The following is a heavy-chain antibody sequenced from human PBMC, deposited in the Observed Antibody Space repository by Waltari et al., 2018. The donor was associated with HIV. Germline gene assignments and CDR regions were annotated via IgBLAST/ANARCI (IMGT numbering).Heavy chain of an antibody. V-gene: IGHV4-38-2*01. J-gene: IGHJ4*02. CDR2: ISHSGST. CDR3: ARGDIVTTGGFDY. CDR1: SYSISRAYS. Sequence: QVQLQESGPGLVKPSEPLSLTCAVSSYSISRAYSGGWIRQPPGKGLEWSGSISHSGSTYYNPSLKSRVTISLDTSKKQFSLKLRSVTAADTAVYYCARGDIVTTGGFDYWGQGTLVTVSS. D-gene: IGHD5-12*01.